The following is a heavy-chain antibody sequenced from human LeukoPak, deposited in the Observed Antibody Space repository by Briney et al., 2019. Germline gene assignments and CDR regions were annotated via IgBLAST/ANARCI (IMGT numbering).Heavy chain of an antibody. D-gene: IGHD2-15*01. V-gene: IGHV3-53*01. CDR2: IYSDNT. CDR3: ARRGYCRGGTCFSHDAFDI. J-gene: IGHJ3*02. CDR1: GFTVSTNS. Sequence: GGSLRLSCTVSGFTVSTNSMSWVRQAPGKGLEWVSFIYSDNTHYSDSVKGRFIISRDNSKNTLYLQMNSLRAEDTAVYYCARRGYCRGGTCFSHDAFDIWGQGTMVTVSS.